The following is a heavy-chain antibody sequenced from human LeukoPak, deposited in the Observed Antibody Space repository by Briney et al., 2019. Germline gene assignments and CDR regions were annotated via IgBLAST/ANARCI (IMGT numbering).Heavy chain of an antibody. CDR2: INHSGST. Sequence: SETLSLTCAVDGGSFSGYYWSWIRQPSGKGLEWIGEINHSGSTNYNPSLKSRVTISVDTSKNQLSLKLSSVTAADTAVYYCASRLTAMAFGLDYWGQGTLVTVSS. CDR3: ASRLTAMAFGLDY. J-gene: IGHJ4*02. V-gene: IGHV4-34*01. CDR1: GGSFSGYY. D-gene: IGHD5-18*01.